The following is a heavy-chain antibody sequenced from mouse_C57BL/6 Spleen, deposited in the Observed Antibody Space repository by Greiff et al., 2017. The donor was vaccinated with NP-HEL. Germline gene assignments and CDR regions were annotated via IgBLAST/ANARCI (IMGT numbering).Heavy chain of an antibody. D-gene: IGHD3-2*02. J-gene: IGHJ3*01. CDR2: ISNGGGST. CDR3: AREGAAQATLAY. V-gene: IGHV5-12*01. Sequence: EVKVVESGGGLVQPGGSLKLSCAASGFTFSDYYMYWVRQTPEKRLEWVAYISNGGGSTYYPDTVKGRFTISRDNAKNTLYLQMSRLKSEDTAMYYCAREGAAQATLAYWGQGTLVTVSA. CDR1: GFTFSDYY.